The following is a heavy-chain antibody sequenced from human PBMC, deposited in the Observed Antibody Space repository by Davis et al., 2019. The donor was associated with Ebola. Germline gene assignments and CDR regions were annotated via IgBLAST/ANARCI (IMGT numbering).Heavy chain of an antibody. CDR1: GSTFSGYS. CDR3: ARDLERYCSSTSGYTFDY. CDR2: IKQDGSEK. Sequence: GGSLRLSCAALGSTFSGYSMNRVRHAPGTGLERVPNIKQDGSEKYYVDSVKGRFTISRDNAKNSLYLQMNSLRAEDTAVYYCARDLERYCSSTSGYTFDYWGQGTLVTVSS. D-gene: IGHD2-2*02. V-gene: IGHV3-7*03. J-gene: IGHJ4*02.